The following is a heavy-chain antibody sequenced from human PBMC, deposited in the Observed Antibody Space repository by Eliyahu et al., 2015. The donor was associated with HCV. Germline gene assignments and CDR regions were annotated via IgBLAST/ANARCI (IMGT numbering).Heavy chain of an antibody. D-gene: IGHD3-10*01. V-gene: IGHV3-49*03. CDR3: TRDRNYYAPDYYYYGIDV. CDR1: GFTFGDYA. CDR2: IRTKGHGGTT. J-gene: IGHJ6*02. Sequence: EVQLVESGGGLVQPGRSLRLSCTASGFTFGDYAMSWFRQAPGKGLEWVGLIRTKGHGGTTEYAASVKGRFTISTDDSKIVAYLQMNSLKTEDTAVYYCTRDRNYYAPDYYYYGIDVWGQGTTVTVSS.